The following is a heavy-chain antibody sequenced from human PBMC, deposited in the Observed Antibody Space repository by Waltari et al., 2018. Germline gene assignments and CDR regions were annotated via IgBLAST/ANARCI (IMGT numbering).Heavy chain of an antibody. CDR1: GYSISSGYY. J-gene: IGHJ6*02. CDR2: IYHSGST. D-gene: IGHD3-3*01. CDR3: AKEEGSTIFGVGYYYYGMDV. Sequence: QVQLQESGPGLVKPSETLSLTCAVSGYSISSGYYWGWIRQPPGKGLEWIGSIYHSGSTYYNPSLKSRVTISRDNSKNTLYLQMNSLRAEDTAVYYCAKEEGSTIFGVGYYYYGMDVWGQGTTVTVSS. V-gene: IGHV4-38-2*02.